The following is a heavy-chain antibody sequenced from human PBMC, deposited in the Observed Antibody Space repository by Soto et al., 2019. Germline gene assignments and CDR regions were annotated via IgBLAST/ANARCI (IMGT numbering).Heavy chain of an antibody. D-gene: IGHD3-3*01. CDR1: GGSISSGDYY. Sequence: QVQLQESGPGLVKPPQTLSLTCTVSGGSISSGDYYWSWIRQPPGKGLEWIGYIYYSGSTYYNPPLKSRVTISVDTSKNHCSLKLSSVTAADTAVYYCARRFLEWLPNNWFDPWGQGTLVTVSS. CDR3: ARRFLEWLPNNWFDP. V-gene: IGHV4-30-4*01. J-gene: IGHJ5*02. CDR2: IYYSGST.